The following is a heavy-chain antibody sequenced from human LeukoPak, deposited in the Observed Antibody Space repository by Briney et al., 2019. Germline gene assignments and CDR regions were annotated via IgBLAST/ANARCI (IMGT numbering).Heavy chain of an antibody. CDR3: ARGSTMIVVVPDY. CDR2: INPNSGGT. D-gene: IGHD3-22*01. CDR1: GYTFTGYY. Sequence: GASVKVSCKASGYTFTGYYMHWVRQAPGQGLEWMGWINPNSGGTNYAQKFQGRVTMTRDTSISTAYMELSRLRSDDTAVYYCARGSTMIVVVPDYWGQGTLVTVSS. V-gene: IGHV1-2*02. J-gene: IGHJ4*02.